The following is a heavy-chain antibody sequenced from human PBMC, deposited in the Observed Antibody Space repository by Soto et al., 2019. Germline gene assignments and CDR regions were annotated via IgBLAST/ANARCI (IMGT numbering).Heavy chain of an antibody. J-gene: IGHJ6*02. CDR1: RGAFSSYA. CDR2: IIPIFGTS. D-gene: IGHD6-6*01. V-gene: IGHV1-69*13. Sequence: EGSVKVSCKACRGAFSSYAISLVRQAPGQGLEWIGGIIPIFGTSNYAQKFHGRVTITADESTSTAYMELSSLRSEDTAVYYCARAYSSSSRGYYYGMDVWGQGTTVTVSS. CDR3: ARAYSSSSRGYYYGMDV.